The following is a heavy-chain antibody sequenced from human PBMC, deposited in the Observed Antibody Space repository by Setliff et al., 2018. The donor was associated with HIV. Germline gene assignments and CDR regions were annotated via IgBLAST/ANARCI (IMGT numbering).Heavy chain of an antibody. D-gene: IGHD3-22*01. Sequence: GSLRLSCVASGFTFSNYAMSWVRQAPGKGLEWIGEINHSGSTNYNPSLKSRVTISVDTSKNQFSLKLSSVTAADTAVYYCARGLYDSSGYYRVFDYWGQGTLVTVYS. CDR1: GFTFSNYA. J-gene: IGHJ4*02. CDR3: ARGLYDSSGYYRVFDY. CDR2: INHSGST. V-gene: IGHV4-34*01.